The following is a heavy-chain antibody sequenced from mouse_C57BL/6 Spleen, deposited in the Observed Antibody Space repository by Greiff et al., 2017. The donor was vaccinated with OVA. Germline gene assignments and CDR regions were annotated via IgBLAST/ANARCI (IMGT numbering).Heavy chain of an antibody. Sequence: QVQLQQPGAELVMPGASVKLSCKASGYTFTSYWMHWVKQRPGQGLEWIGEIDPSDSYTNYNQKFKGKSTLTVDKSSSTAYMQLSSRTSEDSAVYYCARQYGYDEDYFDYWGQGTTLTVSS. D-gene: IGHD2-2*01. V-gene: IGHV1-69*01. J-gene: IGHJ2*01. CDR3: ARQYGYDEDYFDY. CDR1: GYTFTSYW. CDR2: IDPSDSYT.